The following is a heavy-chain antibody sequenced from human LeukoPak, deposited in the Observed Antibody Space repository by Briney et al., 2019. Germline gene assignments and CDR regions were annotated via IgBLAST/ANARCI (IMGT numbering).Heavy chain of an antibody. D-gene: IGHD4-17*01. CDR2: IYPGDSDT. CDR1: GYNFTSYW. J-gene: IGHJ4*02. V-gene: IGHV5-51*01. CDR3: ARSVSDYDFDY. Sequence: GESLKISCKGSGYNFTSYWIGWVRQLPGKGLEWMGIIYPGDSDTRYSPSFQGQVTISADKSISTAYLQWSSLKASDTAMYYCARSVSDYDFDYWGQGTLVTVSS.